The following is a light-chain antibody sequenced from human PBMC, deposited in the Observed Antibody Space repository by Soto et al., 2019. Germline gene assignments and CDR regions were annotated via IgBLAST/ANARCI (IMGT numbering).Light chain of an antibody. Sequence: EIVLTQSPGTLSLSPGERATLSCRASQSVSSAYLAWYQQIPGQAPRLLIYGASSRATGIPDRFSGSGSGTYFTLTIIGLEPEDFAVYYCQQSGSSFYTFGQGTKLEIK. CDR3: QQSGSSFYT. CDR1: QSVSSAY. CDR2: GAS. V-gene: IGKV3-20*01. J-gene: IGKJ2*01.